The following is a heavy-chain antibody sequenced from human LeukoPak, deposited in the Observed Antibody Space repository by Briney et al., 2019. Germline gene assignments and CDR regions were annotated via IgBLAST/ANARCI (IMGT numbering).Heavy chain of an antibody. CDR3: ARDWPTIAAAGTIPEYFQH. V-gene: IGHV3-21*01. Sequence: GGSLRLSCAASGFTLSSYSMNWVRQAPGKGLEWVSSISSSSSYLYYADSVKGRFTISRDNAKNSPYLQMNSLRAEDTAVYYCARDWPTIAAAGTIPEYFQHWGQGTLVTVSS. J-gene: IGHJ1*01. D-gene: IGHD6-13*01. CDR2: ISSSSSYL. CDR1: GFTLSSYS.